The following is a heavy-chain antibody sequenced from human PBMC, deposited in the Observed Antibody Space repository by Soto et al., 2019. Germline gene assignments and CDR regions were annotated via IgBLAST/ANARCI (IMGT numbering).Heavy chain of an antibody. D-gene: IGHD3-16*01. CDR2: ISSSTRTI. Sequence: EVQLEESGGGLVQPGGSLRLSCAASGFTFSSHSMNWVRRAPGKGLEWVSYISSSTRTIYYADSVKGRFTVSRDNAKNSLYLQMNSLRAEDTAVYYCARDDEMGYFDYWGQGTLVTVSS. CDR1: GFTFSSHS. CDR3: ARDDEMGYFDY. V-gene: IGHV3-48*01. J-gene: IGHJ4*02.